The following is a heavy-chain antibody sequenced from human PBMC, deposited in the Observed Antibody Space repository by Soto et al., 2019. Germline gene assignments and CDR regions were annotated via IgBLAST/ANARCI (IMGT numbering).Heavy chain of an antibody. D-gene: IGHD3-10*01. CDR1: GGTFSSDA. J-gene: IGHJ4*02. Sequence: QVHLVQSGAEVKKPGSSVKVSCKASGGTFSSDAIIWVRQAPGRGLEWMGGIIPISATTNYAQKFQGRVTSTADESTSTVYMELSSLRSEDTAVYYCARDAGDMVRGVMGFFDYWGQGTLVTVSS. V-gene: IGHV1-69*01. CDR2: IIPISATT. CDR3: ARDAGDMVRGVMGFFDY.